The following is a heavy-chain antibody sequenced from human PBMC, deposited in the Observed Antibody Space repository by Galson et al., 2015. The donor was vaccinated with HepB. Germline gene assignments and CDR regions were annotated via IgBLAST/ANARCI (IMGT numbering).Heavy chain of an antibody. D-gene: IGHD6-19*01. Sequence: SLRLSCAASGFTFSSYAMSWVRQAPGKGLEWVSGISGGGASTYADSVKGRFTISRDNSKNTLYLQMNSLRVEDTAVYYCAKRIHLAGNYYYYGMDVWGQGTTVTVYS. CDR3: AKRIHLAGNYYYYGMDV. J-gene: IGHJ6*02. V-gene: IGHV3-23*01. CDR1: GFTFSSYA. CDR2: ISGGGAST.